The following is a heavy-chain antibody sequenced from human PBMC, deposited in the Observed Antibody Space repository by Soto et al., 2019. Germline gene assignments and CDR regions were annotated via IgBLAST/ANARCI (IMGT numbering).Heavy chain of an antibody. V-gene: IGHV4-34*01. CDR2: INHSGST. Sequence: SETLSLTCAVYGESFSGYYWSWIRQPPGKGLEWIGEINHSGSTNYNPSLKSRVTISVDTSKNQFSLKLSSVTAADTAVYYCARALPRYIVGLMMYFDYWGQGTLVTVSS. CDR3: ARALPRYIVGLMMYFDY. J-gene: IGHJ4*02. D-gene: IGHD1-26*01. CDR1: GESFSGYY.